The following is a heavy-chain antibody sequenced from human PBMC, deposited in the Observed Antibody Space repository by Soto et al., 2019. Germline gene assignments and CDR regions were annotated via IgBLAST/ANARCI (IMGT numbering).Heavy chain of an antibody. D-gene: IGHD3-10*01. Sequence: GGSLRLSCAASGFTFSSYGMHWVRQAPGKGLEWVAVISYDGSNKYYADSVKGRFTISRDNSKNTLYLQMNSLRAEDVSYCSCAGLEKGTASGAFDIWGQGTMVTVSS. CDR2: ISYDGSNK. CDR1: GFTFSSYG. V-gene: IGHV3-30*04. J-gene: IGHJ3*02. CDR3: AGLEKGTASGAFDI.